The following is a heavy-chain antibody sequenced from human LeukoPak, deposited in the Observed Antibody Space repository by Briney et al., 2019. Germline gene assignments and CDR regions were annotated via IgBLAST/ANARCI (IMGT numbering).Heavy chain of an antibody. CDR2: ISAYNGNT. CDR1: GYTFTSYD. D-gene: IGHD2-2*02. V-gene: IGHV1-18*01. CDR3: AREDLCTSARCYKAFDI. J-gene: IGHJ3*02. Sequence: ASVKVSCKASGYTFTSYDINWVRQATGQGLEWMGWISAYNGNTNYAQKFQGRVTMTTDTSTSTAYMELRSLRSDDTAVYYCAREDLCTSARCYKAFDIWGQGTMVTASS.